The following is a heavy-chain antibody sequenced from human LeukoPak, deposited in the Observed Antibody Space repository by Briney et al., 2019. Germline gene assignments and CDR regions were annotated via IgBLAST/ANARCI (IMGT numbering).Heavy chain of an antibody. V-gene: IGHV1-8*03. CDR2: MNPNSGNI. Sequence: ASVKVSCKASGYTFTSYDINWVRQATGQGLEWMGWMNPNSGNIGYAQKFQGRVTITRNTSINTAYMELSSLRSEDTAVYYCARGYRGLVPLRGIRFDPWGQGTLVTVSS. D-gene: IGHD3-10*01. CDR1: GYTFTSYD. J-gene: IGHJ5*02. CDR3: ARGYRGLVPLRGIRFDP.